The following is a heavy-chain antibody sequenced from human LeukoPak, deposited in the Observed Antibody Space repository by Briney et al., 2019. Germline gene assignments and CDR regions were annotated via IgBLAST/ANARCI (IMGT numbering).Heavy chain of an antibody. CDR2: IYYSGST. V-gene: IGHV4-30-4*01. Sequence: PSQTLSLTCTVSGGPISSGDYYWSWIRQPPGKGLEWIGYIYYSGSTYYNPSLKSRVTISVDTSKNQFSLKLSSVTAADTAVYYCARDFRAAMVAFDIWGQGTMVTVSS. D-gene: IGHD2-2*01. CDR1: GGPISSGDYY. J-gene: IGHJ3*02. CDR3: ARDFRAAMVAFDI.